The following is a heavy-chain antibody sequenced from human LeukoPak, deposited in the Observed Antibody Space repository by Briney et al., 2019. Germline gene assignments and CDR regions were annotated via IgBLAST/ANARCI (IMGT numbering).Heavy chain of an antibody. Sequence: GGSLRLSCAASGFTVSSNYMSWVRQAPWKGLEWVSSISSSSSYMYYADSVKGRFTISRDNAKNSLYLQMNSLRAEDTAVYYCARDLLRRGGYFQHWGQGTLVTVSS. CDR2: ISSSSSYM. CDR3: ARDLLRRGGYFQH. CDR1: GFTVSSNY. J-gene: IGHJ1*01. D-gene: IGHD3-3*01. V-gene: IGHV3-21*01.